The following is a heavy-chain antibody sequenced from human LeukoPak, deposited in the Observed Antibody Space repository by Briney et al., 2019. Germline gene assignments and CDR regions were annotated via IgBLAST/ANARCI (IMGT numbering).Heavy chain of an antibody. CDR3: TTVISGSYLFDY. CDR2: IKSKTDGGTT. CDR1: GFTFSNAW. V-gene: IGHV3-15*01. D-gene: IGHD1-26*01. Sequence: GGSLRLSCAASGFTFSNAWMSWVRQAPGKGREWIGRIKSKTDGGTTGYAAPVKGRLTISRDDSKNTLYLQMNSLKTEDTAVYYCTTVISGSYLFDYWGQGTLVTVSS. J-gene: IGHJ4*02.